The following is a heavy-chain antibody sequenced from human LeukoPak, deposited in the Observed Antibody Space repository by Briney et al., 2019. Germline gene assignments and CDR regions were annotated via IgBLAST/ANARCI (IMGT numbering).Heavy chain of an antibody. J-gene: IGHJ6*03. CDR3: ARTYYGGNPTPFYYMDV. D-gene: IGHD4-23*01. CDR2: IYTSGST. Sequence: SETLSLTCTVSGGSISSYYWSWIRQPAGKGLEWIGRIYTSGSTNYNPSLKSRVTMSVDTSKNQFSLKLSSVTAADTAVYYCARTYYGGNPTPFYYMDVWGKGTTVTVSS. CDR1: GGSISSYY. V-gene: IGHV4-4*07.